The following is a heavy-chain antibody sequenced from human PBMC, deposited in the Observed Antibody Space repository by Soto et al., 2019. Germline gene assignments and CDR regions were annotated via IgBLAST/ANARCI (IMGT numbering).Heavy chain of an antibody. CDR2: ISYDGSNK. CDR3: ARDIITMIRAIE. D-gene: IGHD3-22*01. Sequence: GGSLRLSCAASGFTFSSYAMHWVRQAPGKGLEWVAVISYDGSNKYYADSVKGRFTISRDNSKNTLYLQMNSLRAEDTAVYYCARDIITMIRAIEWGQGTLVTVSS. J-gene: IGHJ4*02. V-gene: IGHV3-30-3*01. CDR1: GFTFSSYA.